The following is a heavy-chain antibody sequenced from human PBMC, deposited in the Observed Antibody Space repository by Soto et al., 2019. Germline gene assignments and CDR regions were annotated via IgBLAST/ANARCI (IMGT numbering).Heavy chain of an antibody. J-gene: IGHJ5*01. V-gene: IGHV3-9*01. CDR2: ITWNGGTI. D-gene: IGHD1-20*01. CDR1: ELAFDDYL. Sequence: GGALGLCCAASELAFDDYLMQWVRQPPGRGVEWVSGITWNGGTIRYVDSVKGRFTISRDNAENSLYLQMNSLRPGDTAVYYCAQGGSVVLITPSRPANW. CDR3: AQGGSVVLITPSRPANW.